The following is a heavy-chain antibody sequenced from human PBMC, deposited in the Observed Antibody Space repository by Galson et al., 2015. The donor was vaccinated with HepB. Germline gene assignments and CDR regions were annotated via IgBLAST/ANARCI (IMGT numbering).Heavy chain of an antibody. CDR1: GGSITSGTYY. J-gene: IGHJ6*03. Sequence: TLSLTCTVSGGSITSGTYYWSWIRQPAGTGLEWIGRIYISGSTNYNPSLESRVTMSVDTSKNQFSLKLSSVTAADTAVYFCAREDYGGDPRHYYYYMDVWGKGTTVTVSS. CDR3: AREDYGGDPRHYYYYMDV. D-gene: IGHD4-23*01. V-gene: IGHV4-61*02. CDR2: IYISGST.